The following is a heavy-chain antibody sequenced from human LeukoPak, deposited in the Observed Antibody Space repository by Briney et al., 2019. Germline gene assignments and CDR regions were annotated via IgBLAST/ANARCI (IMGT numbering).Heavy chain of an antibody. Sequence: ASVKVSCKVSGYTLTELSMHWVRQAPGKGLEWMGGFDPEDGETIYAQKFQGRVTMTEDTSTDTAYMELSSLRSEDTAVYYCARGNQWDYYDSSGYYTDAFDIWGQGTMVTVSS. J-gene: IGHJ3*02. CDR2: FDPEDGET. CDR1: GYTLTELS. D-gene: IGHD3-22*01. V-gene: IGHV1-24*01. CDR3: ARGNQWDYYDSSGYYTDAFDI.